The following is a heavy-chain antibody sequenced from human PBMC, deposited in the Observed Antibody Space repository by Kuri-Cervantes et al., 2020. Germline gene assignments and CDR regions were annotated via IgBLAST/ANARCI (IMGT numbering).Heavy chain of an antibody. CDR2: ISGSGDTK. D-gene: IGHD2/OR15-2a*01. J-gene: IGHJ3*02. Sequence: GASLKISCAAAGFTFTNYAMSWVRQAPGKGLEWVSAISGSGDTKYYADSVKGRFTISRDNPKNTLYLQMNSLRAEDTAVYYCAKDLLESPDAFDIWGQGTMVTVSS. CDR3: AKDLLESPDAFDI. CDR1: GFTFTNYA. V-gene: IGHV3-23*01.